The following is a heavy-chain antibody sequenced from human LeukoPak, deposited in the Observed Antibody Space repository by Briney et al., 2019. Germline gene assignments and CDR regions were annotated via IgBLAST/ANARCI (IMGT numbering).Heavy chain of an antibody. V-gene: IGHV1-46*01. CDR1: GYTFTSYY. J-gene: IGHJ5*02. Sequence: ASVKVSCKASGYTFTSYYMHWVRQAPGQGLEWMGIINPSGGSTSYAQKFQGRVTMTRDMSTSTVYMELSSLRSEDTAVYYCARDGYNFEGWLDPWGQGTLVTVSS. D-gene: IGHD5-24*01. CDR2: INPSGGST. CDR3: ARDGYNFEGWLDP.